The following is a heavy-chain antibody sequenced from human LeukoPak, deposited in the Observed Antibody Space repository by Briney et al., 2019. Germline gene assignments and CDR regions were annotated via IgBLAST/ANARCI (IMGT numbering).Heavy chain of an antibody. CDR1: GFTFSSYT. J-gene: IGHJ1*01. CDR2: ITSSSSYI. CDR3: AKDDDWGRYKH. D-gene: IGHD3-16*01. V-gene: IGHV3-21*04. Sequence: PGGSLRLSCAASGFTFSSYTMNWVRQAPGKGLEWVSSITSSSSYIYYADSVKGRFTISRDNFKSTLSLQVNSLRAEDTAMYYCAKDDDWGRYKHWGQGTLVTVSS.